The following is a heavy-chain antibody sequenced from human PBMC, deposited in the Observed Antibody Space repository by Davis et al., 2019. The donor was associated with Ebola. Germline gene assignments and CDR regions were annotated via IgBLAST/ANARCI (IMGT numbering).Heavy chain of an antibody. Sequence: MPSETLSLTCAVYGGSFSGYYWSWIRQLPGKGLEWIGEINHSGSTNYNPSLKSRVTISVDTSKNQFSLKLSSVTAADTAVYYCARWAPTYYDFWSGPQRGFDYWGQGTLVTVSS. D-gene: IGHD3-3*01. CDR3: ARWAPTYYDFWSGPQRGFDY. J-gene: IGHJ4*02. V-gene: IGHV4-34*01. CDR1: GGSFSGYY. CDR2: INHSGST.